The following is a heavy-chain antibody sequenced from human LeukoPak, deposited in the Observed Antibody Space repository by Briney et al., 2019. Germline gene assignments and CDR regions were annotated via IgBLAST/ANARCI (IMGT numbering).Heavy chain of an antibody. J-gene: IGHJ4*02. CDR1: AFTFSSYS. CDR2: ISSSGSYI. D-gene: IGHD5-18*01. CDR3: ARGSGVQVWSSLDY. V-gene: IGHV3-21*01. Sequence: PGGSLRLSCAASAFTFSSYSMNWVRQAPGKGLEWVSSISSSGSYIYYADSLKGRFTISRDNAKISLHLQMNSLRAEDTAVYYCARGSGVQVWSSLDYWGQGTLVTVSS.